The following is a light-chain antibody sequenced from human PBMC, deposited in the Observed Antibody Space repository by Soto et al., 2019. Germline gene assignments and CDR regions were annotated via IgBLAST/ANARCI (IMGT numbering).Light chain of an antibody. CDR3: QQYGRSAIFT. V-gene: IGKV3-20*01. Sequence: ELVLTQSPDSLSLSPGEGATLSCWASQSISGNYLAWYQQKPGRAPRLLIYGASNRATGIPDRFRGSGSGTDFSLTITRLEPEDVAVYYCQQYGRSAIFTLGPGTTV. CDR2: GAS. J-gene: IGKJ3*01. CDR1: QSISGNY.